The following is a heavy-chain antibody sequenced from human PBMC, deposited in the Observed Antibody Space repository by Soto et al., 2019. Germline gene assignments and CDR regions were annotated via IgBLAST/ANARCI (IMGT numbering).Heavy chain of an antibody. CDR1: GGSISSYY. J-gene: IGHJ4*02. CDR3: ARDTLYYYDSSGYESAYYFDY. CDR2: IYTSGST. V-gene: IGHV4-4*07. Sequence: SETLALTCTASGGSISSYYWSWIRQPAGKGLEWIGRIYTSGSTNYNPSLKSRVTMSVDTSKNQFSLKLSSVTAADTAVYYCARDTLYYYDSSGYESAYYFDYWGQGTLVTVSS. D-gene: IGHD3-22*01.